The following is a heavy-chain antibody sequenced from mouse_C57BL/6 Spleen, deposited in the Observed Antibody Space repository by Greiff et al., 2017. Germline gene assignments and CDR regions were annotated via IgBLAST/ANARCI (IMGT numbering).Heavy chain of an antibody. CDR1: GYSITSGYY. J-gene: IGHJ2*01. V-gene: IGHV3-6*01. CDR3: ARDYGSY. D-gene: IGHD1-1*02. CDR2: ISYDGSN. Sequence: EVKLQESGPGLVKPSQSLSLSCSVTGYSITSGYYWNWIRQFPGNKLEWMGYISYDGSNNYNPSLKNRISITRDTSKNQFFLKLNSVTTEDTATYYCARDYGSYCGQGTTLTVSS.